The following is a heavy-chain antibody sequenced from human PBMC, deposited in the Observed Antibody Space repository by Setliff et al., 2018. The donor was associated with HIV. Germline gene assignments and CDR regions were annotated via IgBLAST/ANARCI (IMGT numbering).Heavy chain of an antibody. CDR1: GESFSDYY. D-gene: IGHD3-10*01. CDR2: INHSEST. Sequence: KTSETLSLTCAVYGESFSDYYWSWSRQPPGKGLEWIGEINHSESTNYNPSLKSRVTVSVDTSKKQFSLRLSSVSAADTALYYCARGGGITWRSYSFDYWGHGTLVTVSS. CDR3: ARGGGITWRSYSFDY. J-gene: IGHJ4*01. V-gene: IGHV4-34*01.